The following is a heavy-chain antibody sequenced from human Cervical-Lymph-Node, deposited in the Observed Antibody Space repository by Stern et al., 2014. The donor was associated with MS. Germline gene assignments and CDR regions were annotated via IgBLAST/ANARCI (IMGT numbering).Heavy chain of an antibody. CDR2: IYPGASET. Sequence: EVQLVESGAELIRPGESLKISCKGSGYKFSIYWIAWVRQMPGKGLEWMGTIYPGASETRSSPSFQGQVPMSADKSTSTAYLQWSSLNASDTAMYFCARQTTAWASDVWGQGTLVTVSS. CDR1: GYKFSIYW. CDR3: ARQTTAWASDV. D-gene: IGHD1-14*01. V-gene: IGHV5-51*01. J-gene: IGHJ4*02.